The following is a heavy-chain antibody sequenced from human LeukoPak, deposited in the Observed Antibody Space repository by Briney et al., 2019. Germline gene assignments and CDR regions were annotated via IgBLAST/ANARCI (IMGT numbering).Heavy chain of an antibody. Sequence: QPGGSLRLSCAASGFTFSGSAMHWVRQASGKGLEWVVRIRSKANSYATAYAASVKGRFTISRDDSKNTAYLQMNSLKTEDTAVYYCTTHDYGDYVPYWGRGTLVTVSS. D-gene: IGHD4-17*01. CDR3: TTHDYGDYVPY. V-gene: IGHV3-73*01. J-gene: IGHJ4*02. CDR2: IRSKANSYAT. CDR1: GFTFSGSA.